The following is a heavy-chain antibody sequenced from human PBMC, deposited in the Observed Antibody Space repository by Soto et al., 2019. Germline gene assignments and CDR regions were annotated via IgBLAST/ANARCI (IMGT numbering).Heavy chain of an antibody. CDR1: GGTFSSYS. J-gene: IGHJ4*02. V-gene: IGHV1-69*01. D-gene: IGHD1-26*01. CDR3: ARDGGRHSGGIDY. CDR2: IIPIFGTA. Sequence: QVQLVQSGAEVKKPGSSVKVSCKASGGTFSSYSINWVRQAPGQGLEWMGEIIPIFGTANYAQKFQGRVTITADESTSTAYMELSSLRSADTAVYYCARDGGRHSGGIDYWGQGKLVTVSS.